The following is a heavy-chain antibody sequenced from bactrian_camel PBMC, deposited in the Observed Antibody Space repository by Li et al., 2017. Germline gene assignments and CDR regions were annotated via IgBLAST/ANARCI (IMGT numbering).Heavy chain of an antibody. V-gene: IGHV3S53*01. D-gene: IGHD5*01. CDR3: AINPDYGYCSDGAWAYTR. J-gene: IGHJ4*01. Sequence: QVQLVESGGGSVEVGGSLRLSCTASGYKDLLNCVGWFRHPPGKREMREAVATIDTDGGTFYAASVKGRFTISKDNVKNTVFLQMNNLKPEDTAMYVCAINPDYGYCSDGAWAYTRWGQGTQVTVS. CDR1: GYKDLLNC. CDR2: IDTDGGT.